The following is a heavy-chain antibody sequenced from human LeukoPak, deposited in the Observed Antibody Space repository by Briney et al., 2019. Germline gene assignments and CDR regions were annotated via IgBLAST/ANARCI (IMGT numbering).Heavy chain of an antibody. V-gene: IGHV3-48*02. Sequence: GGSLRLSCAASGFTFSSYTMNWVRQAPGKGLEWVSYISSSSDTIHYADSVKGRFTISRDNAKNSLYLQMNSLRDEDTAVYYCARGRLGVALYYFDYWGQGTLVTVSS. CDR2: ISSSSDTI. J-gene: IGHJ4*02. D-gene: IGHD3-10*01. CDR3: ARGRLGVALYYFDY. CDR1: GFTFSSYT.